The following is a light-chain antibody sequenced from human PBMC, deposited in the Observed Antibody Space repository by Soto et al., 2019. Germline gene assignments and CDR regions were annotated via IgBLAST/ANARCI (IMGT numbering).Light chain of an antibody. CDR1: SGHSNHA. Sequence: QPVLTQSPSASASLGASVKLTCTLSSGHSNHAIAWHQLQPEKGPRYLMKLNSDGSHTKGDGIPDRFSGSSSGAERYLTISSLQSGDEADYYCQTWDHGMVIFGGGTKRTVL. J-gene: IGLJ2*01. CDR2: LNSDGSH. CDR3: QTWDHGMVI. V-gene: IGLV4-69*01.